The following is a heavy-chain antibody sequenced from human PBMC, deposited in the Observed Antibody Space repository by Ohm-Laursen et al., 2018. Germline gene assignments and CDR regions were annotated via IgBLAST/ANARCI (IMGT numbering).Heavy chain of an antibody. CDR3: VRDWGCAW. CDR1: GFIFSDYW. V-gene: IGHV3-7*01. D-gene: IGHD7-27*01. Sequence: GSLRLSCAASGFIFSDYWMTWVRQAPGKGPEWVANIKKDGSEKNYVDSVKGRFTISRDNAKNSLYLQMNSLRGEDTAMYYCVRDWGCAWWGQGTQVTVSS. J-gene: IGHJ4*02. CDR2: IKKDGSEK.